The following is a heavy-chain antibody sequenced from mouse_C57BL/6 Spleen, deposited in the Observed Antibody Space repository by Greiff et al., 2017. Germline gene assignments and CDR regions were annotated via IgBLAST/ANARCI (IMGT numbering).Heavy chain of an antibody. J-gene: IGHJ4*01. V-gene: IGHV1-64*01. D-gene: IGHD3-3*01. Sequence: QVQLQQPGAELVKPGASVKLSCKASGYTFTSYWMHWVKQRPGQGLEWIGMIHPNSGSTNYNEKFKSKATLTVDKSSSTAYMQLSSLTSEDSAVYYCAREGGRGDYYAMGYWGQGTSVTVSS. CDR2: IHPNSGST. CDR3: AREGGRGDYYAMGY. CDR1: GYTFTSYW.